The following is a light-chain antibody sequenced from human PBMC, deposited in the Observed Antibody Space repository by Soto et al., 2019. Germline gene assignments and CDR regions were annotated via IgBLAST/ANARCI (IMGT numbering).Light chain of an antibody. Sequence: EIAMTQSPATLPVSPGERATLSCRASQSVSSKLAWYQQKPGQAPRLLIHGASRRAAGIPDRFSGSGSGTDFALTITRLEAADFAVYYCQQYGRSPWTFGQGTKVDIK. CDR3: QQYGRSPWT. V-gene: IGKV3-20*01. CDR2: GAS. CDR1: QSVSSK. J-gene: IGKJ1*01.